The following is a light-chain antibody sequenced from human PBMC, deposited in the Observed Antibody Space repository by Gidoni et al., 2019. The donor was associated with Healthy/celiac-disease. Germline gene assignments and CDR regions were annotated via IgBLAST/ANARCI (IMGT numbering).Light chain of an antibody. Sequence: IQLTQSPSSLSASVGDRVTIPCLASQAISSYLAWYQQKPGKAPKLLVYAASTLQSGVPSRFNGSGSGTDFPLTISSLQPEDFATYFCQQINSYPITFXQXTRLXIK. CDR2: AAS. V-gene: IGKV1-9*01. CDR3: QQINSYPIT. CDR1: QAISSY. J-gene: IGKJ5*01.